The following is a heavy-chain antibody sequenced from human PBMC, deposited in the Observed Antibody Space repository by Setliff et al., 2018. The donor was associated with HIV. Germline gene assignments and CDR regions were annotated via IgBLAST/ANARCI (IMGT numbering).Heavy chain of an antibody. V-gene: IGHV4-39*01. CDR1: GASISSGGYA. CDR3: ARQGLTMNRGVPAPILYYFGY. J-gene: IGHJ4*02. D-gene: IGHD3-10*01. Sequence: SETLSLTCTVSGASISSGGYAWSWLRQHPGKGLEWTGYTYYNGNDYYNPSLKSRVTFSADTSKHQFPLNLNSVTATDTAVYYCARQGLTMNRGVPAPILYYFGYWGPGILVTVSS. CDR2: TYYNGND.